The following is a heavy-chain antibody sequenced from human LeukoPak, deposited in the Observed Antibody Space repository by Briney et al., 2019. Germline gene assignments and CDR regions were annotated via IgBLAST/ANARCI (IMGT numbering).Heavy chain of an antibody. V-gene: IGHV3-48*03. CDR3: DREGVRVLVRWLDP. Sequence: GGSLSLSCAASGFTFSSYELNWVRQAPGKGLEWVSYISSSGSTVYYADSVRGRFTISSDNAKNSLYLQMNSLRAEDTAVYYCDREGVRVLVRWLDPWGQGTLVTVSS. CDR1: GFTFSSYE. D-gene: IGHD2-21*01. CDR2: ISSSGSTV. J-gene: IGHJ5*02.